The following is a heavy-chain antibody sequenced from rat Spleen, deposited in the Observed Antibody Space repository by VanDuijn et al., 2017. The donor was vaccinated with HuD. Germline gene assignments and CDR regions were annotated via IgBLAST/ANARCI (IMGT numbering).Heavy chain of an antibody. J-gene: IGHJ2*01. V-gene: IGHV5-25*01. CDR1: GFTFSDYY. Sequence: EVQLVESDGVSVQPGKSLKLSCAASGFTFSDYYMAWVRQAPTKGLEWVASISPGGGGTYYRASVKGRFTVSRDNAKSTLYLQMDSLRSEDTATYYCARQQPSDYFDYWGQGVMVTVSS. CDR2: ISPGGGGT. CDR3: ARQQPSDYFDY.